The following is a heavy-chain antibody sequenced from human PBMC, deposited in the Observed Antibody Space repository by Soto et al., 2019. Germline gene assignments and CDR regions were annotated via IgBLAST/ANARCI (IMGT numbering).Heavy chain of an antibody. CDR3: ARGFSAFNYYGMDV. CDR1: GDSVSSNSAA. V-gene: IGHV6-1*01. Sequence: QVQLQQSGPGLVKPSQTLSLTCAISGDSVSSNSAAWNWIRQSPSRGLEWLGRTCYRAKGYNDYPVSLKSRITTNPDTSKNQFTLQPNSVTPEDTAVYYCARGFSAFNYYGMDVWCKGTTVTVSS. CDR2: TCYRAKGYN. J-gene: IGHJ6*04.